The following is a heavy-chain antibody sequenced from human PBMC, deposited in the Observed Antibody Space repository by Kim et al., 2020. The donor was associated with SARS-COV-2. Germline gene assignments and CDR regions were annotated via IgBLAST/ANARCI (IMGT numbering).Heavy chain of an antibody. J-gene: IGHJ6*02. Sequence: GGSLRLSCAASGFTVSSNYMTWVRQAPGKGLEWVSVIYSGGNTYYVDSVKGRFTISRDNSKNTLHLQMNSLRGDDTAVYYCASGYGDFRQYGLDVWGQGTTVTVSS. V-gene: IGHV3-53*01. D-gene: IGHD2-21*02. CDR3: ASGYGDFRQYGLDV. CDR1: GFTVSSNY. CDR2: IYSGGNT.